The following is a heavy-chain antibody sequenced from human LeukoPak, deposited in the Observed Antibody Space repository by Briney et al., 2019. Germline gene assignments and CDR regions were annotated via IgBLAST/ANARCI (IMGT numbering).Heavy chain of an antibody. Sequence: SQTLSLTCAVSGGSISSGSYYWSWIRQPPGKGLEWIGYIYYSGSTYYNPSLKSRVTISVDTSKNQFSLKLSSVTAADTAVYYCARANAAIAVAGTGWYFDLWGRGTLVTVSS. J-gene: IGHJ2*01. CDR1: GGSISSGSYY. CDR2: IYYSGST. V-gene: IGHV4-30-4*08. D-gene: IGHD6-19*01. CDR3: ARANAAIAVAGTGWYFDL.